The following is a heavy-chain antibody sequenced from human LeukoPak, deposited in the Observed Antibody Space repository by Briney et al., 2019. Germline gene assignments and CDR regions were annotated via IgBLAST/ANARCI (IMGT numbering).Heavy chain of an antibody. CDR1: GFTFDDYA. D-gene: IGHD3-22*01. CDR2: ISWNSGSI. Sequence: GGSLRLSCAASGFTFDDYAMHWVRQAPGKGLEWVSGISWNSGSIGYADSVKGRFTISRDNAKNSLYLQMNSLRAEDTALYYCAKGTGYYDSSGYPYWGQGTLVNVSS. CDR3: AKGTGYYDSSGYPY. V-gene: IGHV3-9*01. J-gene: IGHJ4*02.